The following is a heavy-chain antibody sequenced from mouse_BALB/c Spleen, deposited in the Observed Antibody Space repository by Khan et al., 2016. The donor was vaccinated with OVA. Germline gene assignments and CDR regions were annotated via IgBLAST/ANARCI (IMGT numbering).Heavy chain of an antibody. J-gene: IGHJ3*01. CDR2: ISPGSGDT. V-gene: IGHV1-77*01. CDR1: GYTFTDYY. CDR3: ARRNYFGYTFAY. Sequence: QVQLKQSGAELARPGASVKLSCKASGYTFTDYYINWVKQRTGQGLEWIGEISPGSGDTYYNEKFKGKAKLTADKSSSTVYMQLSSLTAEASAVXCCARRNYFGYTFAYWGQGTLVTVSA. D-gene: IGHD1-2*01.